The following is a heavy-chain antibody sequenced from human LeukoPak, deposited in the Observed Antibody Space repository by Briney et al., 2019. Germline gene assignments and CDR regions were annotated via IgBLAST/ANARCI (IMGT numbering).Heavy chain of an antibody. D-gene: IGHD6-19*01. J-gene: IGHJ4*02. CDR3: AKFGRVGIAVAGLDY. V-gene: IGHV3-23*01. CDR1: GFTFSSYA. Sequence: GGSLRLSCAASGFTFSSYAMSWVRQAPGKGLEWVSAISGSGGSTYYADSVKGRFTISRDNSKNTLYLQMNSLRAEDTAVYYCAKFGRVGIAVAGLDYWGQGTLVTVSS. CDR2: ISGSGGST.